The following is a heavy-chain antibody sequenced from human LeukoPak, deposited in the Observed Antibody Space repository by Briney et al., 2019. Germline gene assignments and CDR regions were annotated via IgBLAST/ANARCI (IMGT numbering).Heavy chain of an antibody. CDR1: GFTFDDYG. V-gene: IGHV3-20*04. CDR2: IKWNGGSI. J-gene: IGHJ6*03. Sequence: GGSLRLSCAASGFTFDDYGMTWIRQAPGKGLEWVSGIKWNGGSIGYADSVKGRFTISRDNAKNSLYLQMNSLRAEDTAVYYCARGFLGYYYMDVWGKGTTVTVSS. CDR3: ARGFLGYYYMDV. D-gene: IGHD3-3*01.